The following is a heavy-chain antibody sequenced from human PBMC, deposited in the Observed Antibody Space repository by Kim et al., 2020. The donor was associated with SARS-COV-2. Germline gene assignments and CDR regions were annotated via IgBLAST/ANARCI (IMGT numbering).Heavy chain of an antibody. CDR3: ASFTWYYYGSGPDYYFDY. V-gene: IGHV3-53*04. J-gene: IGHJ4*02. CDR2: IYSGGST. D-gene: IGHD3-10*01. Sequence: GGSLRLSCAASGFTVSSNYMSWVRQAPGKGLEWVSVIYSGGSTYYADSVKGRFTISRHNSKNTLYLQMNSLRAEDTAVYYCASFTWYYYGSGPDYYFDYWGQGTLGTGSS. CDR1: GFTVSSNY.